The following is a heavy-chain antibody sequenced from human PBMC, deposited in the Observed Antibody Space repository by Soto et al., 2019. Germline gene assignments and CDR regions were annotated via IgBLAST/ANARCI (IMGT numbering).Heavy chain of an antibody. D-gene: IGHD2-21*02. J-gene: IGHJ4*02. Sequence: QVQLQESGPGLVKPSQTLSLTCTVSGGSISSGGYYWSWIRQHPGKGLEWIGYIYYSGSTYYNPSLKSRVTRSVDTSKNQFALKLSSVTAADTAVYYCARGGEGVTASVYYFDYWGQGTLVTVSS. CDR3: ARGGEGVTASVYYFDY. V-gene: IGHV4-31*03. CDR1: GGSISSGGYY. CDR2: IYYSGST.